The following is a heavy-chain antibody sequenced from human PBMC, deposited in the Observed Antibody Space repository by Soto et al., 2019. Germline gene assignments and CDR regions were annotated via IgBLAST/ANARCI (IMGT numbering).Heavy chain of an antibody. CDR3: ARDTRGKGGIYAYVWGSYPPGGTDAFYI. Sequence: SVKVSCKASGYTFTSYGISWVRQAPGQGLEWMGWISAYNGNTNYAQKLQGRVTMTTDTSTSTAYMELRSLRSDDTAVYYCARDTRGKGGIYAYVWGSYPPGGTDAFYIWGQ. D-gene: IGHD3-16*02. CDR1: GYTFTSYG. V-gene: IGHV1-18*04. CDR2: ISAYNGNT. J-gene: IGHJ3*02.